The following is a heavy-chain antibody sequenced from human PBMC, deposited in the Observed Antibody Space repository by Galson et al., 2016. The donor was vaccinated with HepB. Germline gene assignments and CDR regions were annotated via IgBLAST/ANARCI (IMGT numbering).Heavy chain of an antibody. CDR3: ARDSWFYGSGNYYPFDY. Sequence: SVKVSCKASGYSFSSYGVSWVRQAPGQGLEWMGWISAYNGNTEYAQDVQDRVTMSTDASTSTAYMELRSPRSDDTALYYCARDSWFYGSGNYYPFDYWGQGTLITVSS. CDR2: ISAYNGNT. V-gene: IGHV1-18*01. J-gene: IGHJ4*02. CDR1: GYSFSSYG. D-gene: IGHD3-10*01.